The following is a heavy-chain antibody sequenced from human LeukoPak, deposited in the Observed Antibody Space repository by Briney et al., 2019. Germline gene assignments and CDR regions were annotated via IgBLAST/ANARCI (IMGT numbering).Heavy chain of an antibody. CDR2: IYHSGST. CDR3: ARDPHYTAMDPFDY. V-gene: IGHV4-39*07. Sequence: SQTLSLTCTVSGGSISSGTYYWGWIRQPPGKGLEWIGSIYHSGSTYYNPSLKSRVTISVDTSKNQFSLKLSSVTAADTAVYYCARDPHYTAMDPFDYWGQGTLVTVSS. J-gene: IGHJ4*02. D-gene: IGHD5-18*01. CDR1: GGSISSGTYY.